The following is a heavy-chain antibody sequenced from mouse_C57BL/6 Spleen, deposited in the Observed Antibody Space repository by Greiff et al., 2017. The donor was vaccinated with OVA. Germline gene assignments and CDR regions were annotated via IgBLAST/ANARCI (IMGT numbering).Heavy chain of an antibody. V-gene: IGHV1-82*01. CDR2: IYPGDGDT. CDR1: GYAFSSSW. J-gene: IGHJ1*03. D-gene: IGHD2-10*01. Sequence: VQLQQSGPELVKPGASVKISCKASGYAFSSSWMNWVKQRPGKGLEWIGRIYPGDGDTKYNGKFKGKATLTADKSSSTAYMQLSSLTSEDSAVYFCASCRNYWYFDVWGTGTTVTVSS. CDR3: ASCRNYWYFDV.